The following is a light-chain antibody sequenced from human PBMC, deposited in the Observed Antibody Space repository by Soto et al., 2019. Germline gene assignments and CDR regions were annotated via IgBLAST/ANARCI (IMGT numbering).Light chain of an antibody. J-gene: IGLJ1*01. V-gene: IGLV2-14*01. CDR1: SSDVGTYNY. CDR2: EVS. Sequence: SALAQPASVSGSPGQSITISCTGTSSDVGTYNYVSWYQHQPGEAPKLIIYEVSYRPSGVSNRFSGSKSGSTASLAISGLQAEDESDYYCSSFSSTTTYVFGTGTKGTVL. CDR3: SSFSSTTTYV.